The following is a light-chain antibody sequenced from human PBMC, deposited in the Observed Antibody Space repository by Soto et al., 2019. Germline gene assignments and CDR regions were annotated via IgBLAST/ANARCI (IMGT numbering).Light chain of an antibody. CDR1: SSDVGSYNR. CDR3: SSYTSSNTWV. Sequence: QAVLTQPPSVSGSPGQSVTISCTGTSSDVGSYNRVSWYQQSPGTAPKLMIYEVSNRPSGVPDRFSGSKSGNTASLTISGLQAEDEADYYCSSYTSSNTWVFGGGTKLTVL. V-gene: IGLV2-18*02. CDR2: EVS. J-gene: IGLJ3*02.